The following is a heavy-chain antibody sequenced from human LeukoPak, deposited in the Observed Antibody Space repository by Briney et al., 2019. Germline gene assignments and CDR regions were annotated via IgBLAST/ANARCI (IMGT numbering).Heavy chain of an antibody. Sequence: PGGSLRLSCAASGFIISSYDMHWVRQVTGKGLEWVSGIGTAGDTSYPDSVKGRFTISRENAKNSLYLQMNGLRAGDTAVYYCARGDFSGGGYNWFDPWGQGTLVTVSS. J-gene: IGHJ5*02. CDR1: GFIISSYD. V-gene: IGHV3-13*01. CDR3: ARGDFSGGGYNWFDP. D-gene: IGHD2-8*02. CDR2: IGTAGDT.